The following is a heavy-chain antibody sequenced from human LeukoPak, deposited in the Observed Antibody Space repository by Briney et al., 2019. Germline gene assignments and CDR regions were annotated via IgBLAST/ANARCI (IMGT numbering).Heavy chain of an antibody. CDR3: ARGGPHGSGSLLGFDF. CDR2: IIPVYGTT. V-gene: IGHV1-69*06. J-gene: IGHJ4*02. D-gene: IGHD3-10*01. Sequence: ASVKVSCKASGGPLSSYAINWVRQAPGQGLEWMGGIIPVYGTTNFAQRFLGRVTITAGKSTSTVYVELNSLRSTDTALYFCARGGPHGSGSLLGFDFWGQGTLVTVSS. CDR1: GGPLSSYA.